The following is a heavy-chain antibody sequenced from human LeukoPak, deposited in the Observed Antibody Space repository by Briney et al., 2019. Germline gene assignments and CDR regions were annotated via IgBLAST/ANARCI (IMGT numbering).Heavy chain of an antibody. CDR3: AMGATSWSGYSFPKIFQH. D-gene: IGHD3-3*01. V-gene: IGHV3-21*04. CDR2: ISSSSSYI. Sequence: GGSLRLSCAASGFTFSSYSMNWVRQAPGKGLEWVSSISSSSSYIYYADSVKGRFTISRDDSKNTLYLQMNSLRAEDTAVYYCAMGATSWSGYSFPKIFQHWGRGILVTVSS. J-gene: IGHJ1*01. CDR1: GFTFSSYS.